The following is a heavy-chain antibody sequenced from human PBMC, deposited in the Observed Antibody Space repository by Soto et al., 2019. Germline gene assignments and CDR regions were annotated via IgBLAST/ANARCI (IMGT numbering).Heavy chain of an antibody. J-gene: IGHJ4*02. V-gene: IGHV4-31*02. Sequence: PSETLSLTCTVSGGSISSGGYYWSWIRPHPGKGLEWIGYIYYSGSTYYNPSLKSRVTLSVDTSKNQFSLKLSPVTAADTAVYYCARIVKGSIWYFDYWGQGTLVTVSS. D-gene: IGHD6-13*01. CDR2: IYYSGST. CDR1: GGSISSGGYY. CDR3: ARIVKGSIWYFDY.